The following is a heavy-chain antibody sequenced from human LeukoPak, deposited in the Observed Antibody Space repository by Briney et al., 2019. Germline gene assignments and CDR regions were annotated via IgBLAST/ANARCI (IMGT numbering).Heavy chain of an antibody. D-gene: IGHD3-3*01. CDR3: ASSKGGIFGVAEYYFDY. J-gene: IGHJ4*02. Sequence: PSETLSLTCTVSGGSISSSTYYWGWIRQTPGKGLEWIGTIYYSGRTYYNPSLKSRVTISVDTSKNQFSLKLSSVTAADTAVYYCASSKGGIFGVAEYYFDYWGQGTLVTVSS. V-gene: IGHV4-39*01. CDR1: GGSISSSTYY. CDR2: IYYSGRT.